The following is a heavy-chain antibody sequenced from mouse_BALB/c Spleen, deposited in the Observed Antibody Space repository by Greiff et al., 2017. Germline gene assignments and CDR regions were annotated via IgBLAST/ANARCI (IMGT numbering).Heavy chain of an antibody. CDR3: ARAYYRYDDAMDY. D-gene: IGHD2-14*01. J-gene: IGHJ4*01. Sequence: QVQLQQSGAELVRPGTSVKVSCKASGYAFTNYLIEWVKQRPGQGLEWIGVINPGSGGTNYNEKFKGKASLTADKSSSTAYMQLSSLTSDDSAVYFCARAYYRYDDAMDYWGQGTSVTVSS. CDR1: GYAFTNYL. CDR2: INPGSGGT. V-gene: IGHV1-54*01.